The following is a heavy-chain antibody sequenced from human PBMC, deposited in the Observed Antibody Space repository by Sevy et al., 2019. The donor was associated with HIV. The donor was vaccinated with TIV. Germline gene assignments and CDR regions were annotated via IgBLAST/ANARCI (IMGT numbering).Heavy chain of an antibody. CDR1: GFTVNSNY. D-gene: IGHD5-18*01. CDR3: ARGKSGYGYALNY. J-gene: IGHJ4*02. V-gene: IGHV3-66*01. Sequence: GGSLRLSCAASGFTVNSNYMTWVRQAPGKGLEGVSVIHSDDTTYHADSVKDRFTISRDNSKNTLYLHMSSLRAGDTAVYYCARGKSGYGYALNYWGQGTLVTVSS. CDR2: IHSDDTT.